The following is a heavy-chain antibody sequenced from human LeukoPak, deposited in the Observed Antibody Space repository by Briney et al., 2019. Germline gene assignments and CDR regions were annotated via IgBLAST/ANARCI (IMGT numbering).Heavy chain of an antibody. CDR2: ISYDGSDK. Sequence: PGRSLRLSCAASGFTFSNCAMHWVRQAPGKGLEWVAVISYDGSDKSYADSVKGRFTISRDNSKNTLYLQMNSLRAEDTAVYYCAKDNDFTVRRLNWFDPWGQGTLVTVSS. D-gene: IGHD4-17*01. J-gene: IGHJ5*02. CDR1: GFTFSNCA. CDR3: AKDNDFTVRRLNWFDP. V-gene: IGHV3-30*04.